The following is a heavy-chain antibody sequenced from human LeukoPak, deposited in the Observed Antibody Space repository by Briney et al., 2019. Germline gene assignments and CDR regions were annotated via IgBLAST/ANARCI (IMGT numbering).Heavy chain of an antibody. V-gene: IGHV4-31*03. CDR3: ARDQRPNYYYYGMDV. CDR1: GGSISSGGYY. J-gene: IGHJ6*02. CDR2: IYYSGST. Sequence: SETLSLTCTVSGGSISSGGYYWSWIRQHPGKGLEWIGYIYYSGSTYYNPSLRSRVTISVDTSKNQFSLKLSSVTAADTAVYYCARDQRPNYYYYGMDVWGQGTTVTVSS.